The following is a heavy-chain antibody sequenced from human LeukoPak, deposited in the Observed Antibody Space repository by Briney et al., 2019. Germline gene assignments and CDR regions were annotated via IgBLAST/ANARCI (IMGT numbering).Heavy chain of an antibody. V-gene: IGHV1-2*06. CDR2: INPNSGGT. D-gene: IGHD3-22*01. CDR1: GYTFTGDY. J-gene: IGHJ4*02. Sequence: GASVKVSCKXSGYTFTGDYMHWVRQAPGQGLEWMGRINPNSGGTNYAQKFQGRVTMTRDTSISTAYMELSRLRSDDTAVYYCARDHSTMIVVGTIDYWGQGTLVTVSS. CDR3: ARDHSTMIVVGTIDY.